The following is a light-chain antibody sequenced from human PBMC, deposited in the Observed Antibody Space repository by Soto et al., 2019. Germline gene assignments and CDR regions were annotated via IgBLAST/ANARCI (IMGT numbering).Light chain of an antibody. Sequence: EIVLTQSPGTLSVSPGERATLSCRASQSLNSNSLAWYQQKPGQAPRLLIYGASTRATGIPGRFRGSGSGTEFTLTITSLQSEDFAVYFCQQYNNLPPDTFGQGTKLEIK. CDR1: QSLNSNS. CDR2: GAS. V-gene: IGKV3-15*01. CDR3: QQYNNLPPDT. J-gene: IGKJ2*01.